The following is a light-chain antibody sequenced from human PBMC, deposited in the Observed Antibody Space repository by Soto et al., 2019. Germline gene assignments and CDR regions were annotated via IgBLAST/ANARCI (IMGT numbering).Light chain of an antibody. CDR2: DAS. CDR3: QQYHTSSIT. CDR1: QSISSW. Sequence: DIQMTQSPSTLSASVGDRVTITCRASQSISSWLAWYQQKPGKAPTLLIYDASTLERGVPSRFSGTGSGTEFTLSIDSLQPDDFATYYCQQYHTSSITFGQGKRLEIK. V-gene: IGKV1-5*01. J-gene: IGKJ5*01.